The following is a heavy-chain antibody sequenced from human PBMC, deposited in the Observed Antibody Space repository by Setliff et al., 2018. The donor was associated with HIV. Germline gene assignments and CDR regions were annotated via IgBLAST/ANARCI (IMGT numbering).Heavy chain of an antibody. D-gene: IGHD2-2*01. J-gene: IGHJ4*01. Sequence: SETLSLTCTVSGGSISSSSYYWGWIRQPPGKGLEWIGSIFYSGSTYYNPSLKSRLIMSVDTSKNQFSLKLSSVTAADTAVYYCARHHLVDPFDYWGHGTLVTVSS. CDR3: ARHHLVDPFDY. V-gene: IGHV4-39*01. CDR1: GGSISSSSYY. CDR2: IFYSGST.